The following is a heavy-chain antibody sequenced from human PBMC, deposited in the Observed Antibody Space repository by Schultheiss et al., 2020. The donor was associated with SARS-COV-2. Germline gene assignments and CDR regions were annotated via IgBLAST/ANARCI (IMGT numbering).Heavy chain of an antibody. CDR2: IYYSGST. D-gene: IGHD3-22*01. CDR1: GGSISSGGYY. Sequence: SETLSLTCTVSGGSISSGGYYWSWIRQHPGKGLEWIGYIYYSGSTYYNTSLRSRVTISVDTSKNQFSLKLDSVTAADTAVYYCARAVYYDSSGYGGWFDPWGQGTLVTVSS. J-gene: IGHJ5*02. CDR3: ARAVYYDSSGYGGWFDP. V-gene: IGHV4-30-4*08.